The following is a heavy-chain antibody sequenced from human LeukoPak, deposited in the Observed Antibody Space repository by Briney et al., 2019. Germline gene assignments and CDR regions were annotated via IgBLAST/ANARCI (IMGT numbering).Heavy chain of an antibody. CDR3: ARDGSSNWYVGWFDP. J-gene: IGHJ5*02. D-gene: IGHD6-13*01. V-gene: IGHV4-38-2*02. Sequence: SETLSLTCTVSGYSISSGYYWGWIRQPPGKGLEWIGSIYHSGSTYYNPSLKSRVTISVDTSKNQFSLKLSSVTAADTAVYYCARDGSSNWYVGWFDPWGQGTLVTVSS. CDR2: IYHSGST. CDR1: GYSISSGYY.